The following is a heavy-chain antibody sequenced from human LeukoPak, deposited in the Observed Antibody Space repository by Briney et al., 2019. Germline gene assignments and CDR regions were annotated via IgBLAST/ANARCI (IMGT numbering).Heavy chain of an antibody. D-gene: IGHD1-26*01. J-gene: IGHJ4*02. V-gene: IGHV3-30*14. CDR2: ISYDGNYK. CDR3: ARVLGAGYGATNLAY. CDR1: GFTFSSYA. Sequence: PGTSLRLSCAASGFTFSSYAIHWVRQAPGKGLEWVSVISYDGNYKYYADSVTGRSTVSSYDSQSMLFLQMNSLRPEDTAVYYCARVLGAGYGATNLAYWGQGTLVTVSS.